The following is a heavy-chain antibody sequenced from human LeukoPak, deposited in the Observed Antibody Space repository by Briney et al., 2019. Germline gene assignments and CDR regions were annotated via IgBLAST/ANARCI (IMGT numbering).Heavy chain of an antibody. CDR1: GGSISSYY. D-gene: IGHD6-13*01. CDR2: IYTSGST. J-gene: IGHJ5*02. V-gene: IGHV4-4*07. CDR3: ARAAAGANRRGNWFDP. Sequence: ASETLSLTCTVSGGSISSYYWSWIRQPAGKGLEWIGRIYTSGSTDYNPSLKSRVTMSVDTSKNQFSLKLSSVTAADTAVYYCARAAAGANRRGNWFDPWGQGTLVTVSS.